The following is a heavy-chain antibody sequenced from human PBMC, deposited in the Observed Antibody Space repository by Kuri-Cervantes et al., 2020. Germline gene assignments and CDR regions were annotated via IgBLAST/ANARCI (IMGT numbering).Heavy chain of an antibody. V-gene: IGHV5-51*01. Sequence: GESLKISCKGSGYSFTSYWIGWVRQMPGKGLEWMGIIYPGDSDTRYSPSFQGQVTISADKSISTAYLQWSGLKASDTAMYYCARGPNSSSWMGDWFDPWGQGTLVTVSS. D-gene: IGHD6-13*01. CDR2: IYPGDSDT. CDR1: GYSFTSYW. J-gene: IGHJ5*02. CDR3: ARGPNSSSWMGDWFDP.